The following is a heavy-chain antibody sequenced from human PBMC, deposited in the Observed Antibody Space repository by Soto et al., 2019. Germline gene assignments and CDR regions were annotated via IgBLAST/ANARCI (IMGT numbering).Heavy chain of an antibody. CDR3: AKDLFSGGSYPNWFDP. CDR1: GFSFRSYG. Sequence: GGSLRLSCEASGFSFRSYGLHWVRQAPGKGLEWVGLISYDGSNQFYADSVRGRFTISRDNSNNTLYPQMTSLRVEDTAVYYCAKDLFSGGSYPNWFDPWGHGTLVTVSS. CDR2: ISYDGSNQ. J-gene: IGHJ5*02. V-gene: IGHV3-30*18. D-gene: IGHD1-26*01.